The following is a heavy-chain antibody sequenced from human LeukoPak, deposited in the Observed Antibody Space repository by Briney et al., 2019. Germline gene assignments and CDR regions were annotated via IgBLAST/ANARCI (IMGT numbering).Heavy chain of an antibody. CDR2: IRSKAYGGTT. CDR1: GFTFGDYA. Sequence: GGSLRLSCTASGFTFGDYAMSWVRQAPGKGLEWVGFIRSKAYGGTTEYAASVKGRFTISRDDSKSIAYLQMNSLKTEDTAVCYCTRGAAAGTWRFDYWGQGTLVTVSS. D-gene: IGHD6-13*01. J-gene: IGHJ4*02. V-gene: IGHV3-49*04. CDR3: TRGAAAGTWRFDY.